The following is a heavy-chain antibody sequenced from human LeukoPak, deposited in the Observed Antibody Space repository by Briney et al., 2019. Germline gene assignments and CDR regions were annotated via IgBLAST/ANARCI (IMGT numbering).Heavy chain of an antibody. J-gene: IGHJ6*02. CDR3: ARGDSSSWYDHYYYGMDV. Sequence: GGSLRLSCAASGFTFSSYGMHWVRQAPGKGLEWVAVIWRDGSNKYYADSVKGRFTISRDNSKNTLYLQMNSLRAEDTAVYYCARGDSSSWYDHYYYGMDVWGQGTTVTVSS. D-gene: IGHD6-13*01. CDR1: GFTFSSYG. CDR2: IWRDGSNK. V-gene: IGHV3-33*01.